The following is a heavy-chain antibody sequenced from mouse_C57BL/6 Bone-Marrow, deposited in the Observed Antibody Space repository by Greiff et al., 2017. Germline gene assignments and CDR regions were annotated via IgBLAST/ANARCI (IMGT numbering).Heavy chain of an antibody. CDR3: AYFGYFDV. D-gene: IGHD1-1*01. V-gene: IGHV1-81*01. Sequence: QVQLKQSGAELARPGASVKLSCKASGYTFTSYGISWVKQRPGQGLEWIGEIYPRSGNTYYNEKFKGKATLTADKSSSTAYMELRSLTSEDSAVYFWAYFGYFDVWGTGTTVTVSS. CDR1: GYTFTSYG. CDR2: IYPRSGNT. J-gene: IGHJ1*03.